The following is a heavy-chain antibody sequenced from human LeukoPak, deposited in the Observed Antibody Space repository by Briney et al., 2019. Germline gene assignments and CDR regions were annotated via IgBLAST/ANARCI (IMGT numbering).Heavy chain of an antibody. J-gene: IGHJ4*02. D-gene: IGHD3-16*01. CDR2: IQNDGSNK. V-gene: IGHV3-30*02. Sequence: SGGSLRLSCGASGFTFRSYGVHWVRQAPGKGLEWVAFIQNDGSNKYYGDSVKGRFTISRDNSKNTLYLQMNSLRVEDTAVYYCAKEMYDYVWGSYFENWGQGTLVTVSS. CDR3: AKEMYDYVWGSYFEN. CDR1: GFTFRSYG.